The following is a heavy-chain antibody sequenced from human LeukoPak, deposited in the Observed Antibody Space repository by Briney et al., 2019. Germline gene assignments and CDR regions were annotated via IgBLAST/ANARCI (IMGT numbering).Heavy chain of an antibody. CDR3: ARDLNQRNSIAAAGTARYYYYMDV. CDR1: GFTFSSYA. J-gene: IGHJ6*03. CDR2: IYSGGST. V-gene: IGHV3-53*01. Sequence: GGSLRLSCAASGFTFSSYAMSWVRQAPGKGLEWVSVIYSGGSTNYADSVKGRFTISRDNSKNTLYLQMNSLRAEDTAVYYCARDLNQRNSIAAAGTARYYYYMDVWGKGTTVTVSS. D-gene: IGHD6-13*01.